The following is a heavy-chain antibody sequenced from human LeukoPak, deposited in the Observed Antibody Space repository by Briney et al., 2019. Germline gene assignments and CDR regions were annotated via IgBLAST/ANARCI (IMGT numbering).Heavy chain of an antibody. D-gene: IGHD3-22*01. V-gene: IGHV3-21*01. CDR2: ISSSSSYI. Sequence: GGSLRLSCAASGFTFSSYSMNWVRQAPGKGLEWVSSISSSSSYIYYADSVKGRFTISRDNAKNSLHLQMNSLRAEDTAVYYCARDRDSSGYYVSWGQGTLVTVSS. J-gene: IGHJ5*02. CDR1: GFTFSSYS. CDR3: ARDRDSSGYYVS.